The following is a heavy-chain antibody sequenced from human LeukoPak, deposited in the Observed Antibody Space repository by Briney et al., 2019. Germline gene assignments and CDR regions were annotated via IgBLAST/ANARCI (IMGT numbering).Heavy chain of an antibody. D-gene: IGHD6-19*01. CDR3: ARVDSSGWYVNYYYYYMDV. CDR2: IYHSGST. V-gene: IGHV4-4*02. CDR1: GGSISSSNW. J-gene: IGHJ6*03. Sequence: SETLSLTCAVSGGSISSSNWWSWVRQPPGKGLEWIGEIYHSGSTNYNPSLKSRVTISVDKSKNQFSLKLSSVTAADTAVYYCARVDSSGWYVNYYYYYMDVWAKGPRSPSP.